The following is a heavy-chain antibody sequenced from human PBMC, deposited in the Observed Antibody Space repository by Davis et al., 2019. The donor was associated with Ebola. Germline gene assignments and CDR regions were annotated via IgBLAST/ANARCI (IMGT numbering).Heavy chain of an antibody. CDR3: ARGPMIVVVIASTDDAFDI. Sequence: SETLSLTCTVSGGSISSYYWSWIRQPPGKGLEWIGYIYYSGSTYYNPSLKSRVTISVDTSKNQFSLKLSSVTAADTAVYYCARGPMIVVVIASTDDAFDIWGQGTMVTVSS. CDR2: IYYSGST. CDR1: GGSISSYY. J-gene: IGHJ3*02. V-gene: IGHV4-59*12. D-gene: IGHD3-22*01.